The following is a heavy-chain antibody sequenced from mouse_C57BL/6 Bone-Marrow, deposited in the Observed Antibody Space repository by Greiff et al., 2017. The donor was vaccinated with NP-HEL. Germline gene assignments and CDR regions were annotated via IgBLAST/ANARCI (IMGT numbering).Heavy chain of an antibody. J-gene: IGHJ2*01. CDR2: IWTGGGT. D-gene: IGHD1-1*01. CDR1: GFSLTSYA. V-gene: IGHV2-9-1*01. Sequence: VMLVESGPGLVAPSQRLSITCTVSGFSLTSYAISWVRQPPGKGLEWLGVIWTGGGTNYNSALRSRLSISKDNSKSQVFLKMNSLQTDDTARYYCARTAYYYGSSYHFDYWGQGTTLTVSS. CDR3: ARTAYYYGSSYHFDY.